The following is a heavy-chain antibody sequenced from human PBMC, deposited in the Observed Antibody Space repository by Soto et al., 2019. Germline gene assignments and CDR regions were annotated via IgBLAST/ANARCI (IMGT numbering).Heavy chain of an antibody. CDR1: GFTFSSYE. Sequence: LRLSFAVSGFTFSSYEMNWVRQAPGKGLEWVSYIGTSGKTIYYADSVRGRFTISRDNAKNSLYLQMNSLRAEDTAVYFCARDPAIYSGKFDYGLDVWGRGTTVTVS. CDR2: IGTSGKTI. V-gene: IGHV3-48*03. CDR3: ARDPAIYSGKFDYGLDV. D-gene: IGHD4-4*01. J-gene: IGHJ6*02.